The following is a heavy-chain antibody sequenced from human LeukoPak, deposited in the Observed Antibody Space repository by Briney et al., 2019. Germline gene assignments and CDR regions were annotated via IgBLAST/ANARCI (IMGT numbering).Heavy chain of an antibody. CDR1: GYTFTGYY. D-gene: IGHD2-2*01. CDR3: ARDFTGYCSSTSCYPPKRLYYYMDV. V-gene: IGHV1-2*02. CDR2: INPNSGGT. Sequence: ASVKVSCKASGYTFTGYYMHWVRQAPEQGIEWMGWINPNSGGTNYAQKFQGRVTMTRDTSISTAYMELSRLRSDDTAVYYCARDFTGYCSSTSCYPPKRLYYYMDVWGKGTTVTVSS. J-gene: IGHJ6*03.